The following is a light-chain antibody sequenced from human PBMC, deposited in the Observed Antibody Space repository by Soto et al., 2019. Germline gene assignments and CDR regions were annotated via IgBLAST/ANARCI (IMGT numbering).Light chain of an antibody. J-gene: IGKJ1*01. V-gene: IGKV1-5*01. CDR3: LRYNYFSQT. CDR2: DDS. CDR1: QSMNDW. Sequence: DIQMTQSPSTLSASVGDRVTITCRASQSMNDWLAWYQQKPGKAPKVLIYDDSSLQSGVPSRFSGSGSGTEFSLTIDSLQPDDVATFYCLRYNYFSQTFGQGTKVEL.